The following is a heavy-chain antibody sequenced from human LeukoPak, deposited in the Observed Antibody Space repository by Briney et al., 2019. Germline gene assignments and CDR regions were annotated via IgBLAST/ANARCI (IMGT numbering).Heavy chain of an antibody. D-gene: IGHD3/OR15-3a*01. Sequence: PGGFLRLSCAASGFTFSSYWMSWVRQAPGKGLEWVANIKQDGSEKYYVDSVKGRFTISRDNAKNSLYLQMNSLRAEDTAVYYCARDRDWNYYYCMDVWGKGTTVTVSS. CDR1: GFTFSSYW. J-gene: IGHJ6*03. V-gene: IGHV3-7*01. CDR3: ARDRDWNYYYCMDV. CDR2: IKQDGSEK.